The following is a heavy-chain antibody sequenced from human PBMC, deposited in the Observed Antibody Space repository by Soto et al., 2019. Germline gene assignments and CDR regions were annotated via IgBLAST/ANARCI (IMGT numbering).Heavy chain of an antibody. CDR3: ASPYSSGWDWFDP. J-gene: IGHJ5*02. Sequence: GGSLRLSCAASGFTFSTYWMSWVRQAPGKGLEWVANIKKDGTEKYYVDSVKGRFTISRDNAKNSLYLQMNSLRAEDTAVYYCASPYSSGWDWFDPWGQGTLVTVSS. V-gene: IGHV3-7*01. D-gene: IGHD6-19*01. CDR1: GFTFSTYW. CDR2: IKKDGTEK.